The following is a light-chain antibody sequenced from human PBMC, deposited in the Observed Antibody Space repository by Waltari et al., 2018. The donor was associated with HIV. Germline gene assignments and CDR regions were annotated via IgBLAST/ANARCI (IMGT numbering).Light chain of an antibody. CDR1: RPNTGHNY. J-gene: IGLJ3*02. Sequence: QSVLGQPPSVSADPGQQVTTYCSVSRPNTGHNYVSWYQQLPGTAPKLLIYDNNQRPSGIPDRYSGSKSGTSAILGITGLQTGDEAYYYCGTWDSSLSARVFGGGTKVTVL. CDR3: GTWDSSLSARV. V-gene: IGLV1-51*01. CDR2: DNN.